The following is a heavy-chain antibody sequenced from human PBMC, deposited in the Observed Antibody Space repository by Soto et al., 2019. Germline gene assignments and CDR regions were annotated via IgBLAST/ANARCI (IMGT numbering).Heavy chain of an antibody. CDR2: IVVGSGNT. D-gene: IGHD4-17*01. CDR1: GFTFTSSA. J-gene: IGHJ4*02. CDR3: ARAGVYGDYEDY. Sequence: GASVKVSCKASGFTFTSSAMQWVRQARGQRLEWIGWIVVGSGNTNYAQKLQGRVTMTTDTSTSTAYMELRSLRSDDTAVYYCARAGVYGDYEDYWGQGTLVTVSS. V-gene: IGHV1-58*02.